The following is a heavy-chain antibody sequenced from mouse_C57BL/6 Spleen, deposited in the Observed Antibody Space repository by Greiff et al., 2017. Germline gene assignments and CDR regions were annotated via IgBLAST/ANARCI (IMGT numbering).Heavy chain of an antibody. J-gene: IGHJ2*01. V-gene: IGHV5-4*01. CDR1: GFTFSSYA. Sequence: DVKLVESGGGLVKPGGSLKLSCAASGFTFSSYAMSWVRQTPEKRLEWVATISDGGSYTYYPDNVKGRFTISRDNAKNNLYLQMSHLKSEDTAMYYCAREGLRRVYDYWGQGTTLTVSS. CDR2: ISDGGSYT. D-gene: IGHD2-2*01. CDR3: AREGLRRVYDY.